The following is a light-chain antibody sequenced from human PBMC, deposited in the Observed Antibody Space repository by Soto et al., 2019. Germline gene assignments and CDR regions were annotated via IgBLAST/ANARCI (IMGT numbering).Light chain of an antibody. Sequence: DIQMTQSPSSLSASVGDRVTITCRASQGISNYLAWYQQKPGKVPKLLIYAASTLQSGVPSRFSGSGSGTDFTLTISSLQPEDVATYHCQKYNSAPTLTFGGGTKVESK. J-gene: IGKJ4*01. CDR3: QKYNSAPTLT. V-gene: IGKV1-27*01. CDR2: AAS. CDR1: QGISNY.